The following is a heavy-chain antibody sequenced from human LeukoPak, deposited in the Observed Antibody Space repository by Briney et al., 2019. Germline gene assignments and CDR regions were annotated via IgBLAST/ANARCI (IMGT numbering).Heavy chain of an antibody. D-gene: IGHD3-3*01. CDR3: ARGAEYYAIWRGYAGYSDY. CDR1: GYSISSGYY. J-gene: IGHJ4*02. Sequence: SETLSLTCTVSGYSISSGYYWGWIRQPPGKGLEWVGSIYHRGSTYYNPSLTSRVTISLDRSKKKFSLKLTSVTAADTAVYFCARGAEYYAIWRGYAGYSDYWGQGISVTVSS. CDR2: IYHRGST. V-gene: IGHV4-38-2*02.